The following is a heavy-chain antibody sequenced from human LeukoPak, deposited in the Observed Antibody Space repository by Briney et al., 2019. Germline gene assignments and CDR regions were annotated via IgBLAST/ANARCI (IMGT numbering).Heavy chain of an antibody. J-gene: IGHJ3*02. CDR2: ISAYNGNT. CDR3: ARDRSQYSSGWYQSVVRAFDI. CDR1: GYTFTSYG. Sequence: ASVKVSCKASGYTFTSYGISWVRQAPGQGLEWMGWISAYNGNTNYAQKLQSTVTMTTDTSTSTAYMELRSLRSDDAAVYYCARDRSQYSSGWYQSVVRAFDIWGQGTMVTVSS. V-gene: IGHV1-18*01. D-gene: IGHD6-19*01.